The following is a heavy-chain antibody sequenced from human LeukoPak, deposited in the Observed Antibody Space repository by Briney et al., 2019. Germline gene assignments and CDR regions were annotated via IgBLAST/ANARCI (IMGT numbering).Heavy chain of an antibody. D-gene: IGHD4-17*01. CDR2: FHTSGST. Sequence: PSETLSLTCTVSGASISSYYWSWIRQPAGKGLEWIGRFHTSGSTNYNPSLKSRVTLSVDTSTNQLSLKLSSVTAADTAVYYCAANHDYGDYWGQGTLVTVSS. CDR3: AANHDYGDY. J-gene: IGHJ4*02. CDR1: GASISSYY. V-gene: IGHV4-4*07.